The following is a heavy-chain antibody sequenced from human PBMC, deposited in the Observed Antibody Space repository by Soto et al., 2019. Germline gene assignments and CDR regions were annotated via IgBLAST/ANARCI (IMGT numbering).Heavy chain of an antibody. CDR3: AREYSSSRYFDY. V-gene: IGHV3-74*01. D-gene: IGHD6-6*01. J-gene: IGHJ4*02. CDR1: GFTFSSFW. CDR2: IISDGSST. Sequence: PGGSLRLSCAASGFTFSSFWMHWVRQAPGKGLVWVSRIISDGSSTSYADSVKGRFTISRDNAKNTLYLQMNSLRAEDTAVYYCAREYSSSRYFDYWGQGTLVTVSS.